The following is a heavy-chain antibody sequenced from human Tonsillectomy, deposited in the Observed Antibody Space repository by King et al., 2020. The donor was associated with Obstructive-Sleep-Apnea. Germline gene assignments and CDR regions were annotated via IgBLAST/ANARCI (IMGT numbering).Heavy chain of an antibody. V-gene: IGHV3-43*01. CDR3: AKDMNKDSRGYYSFDY. CDR1: GFTLDDYT. J-gene: IGHJ4*02. D-gene: IGHD3-22*01. CDR2: ISWDGGRT. Sequence: VQLVESGGVVVQPGGSLRLSCAASGFTLDDYTMHWVRQAQGKGLEWVSLISWDGGRTYYADSVKGRFTISRDNSKNALYLQMNSRRTEDTALYYCAKDMNKDSRGYYSFDYWGQGTLVTVSS.